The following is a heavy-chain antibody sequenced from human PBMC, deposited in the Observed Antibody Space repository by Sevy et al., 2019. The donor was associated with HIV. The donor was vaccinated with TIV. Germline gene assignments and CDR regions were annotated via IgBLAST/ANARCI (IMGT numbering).Heavy chain of an antibody. V-gene: IGHV3-21*03. CDR3: ARSTDYYDNSGYDS. D-gene: IGHD3-22*01. CDR2: ISSGSSYI. CDR1: GFTFSNTW. Sequence: GGSLRLSCAASGFTFSNTWMSWVRQAPGKGLEWVSSISSGSSYIFYADSMKGRFTVSRDNAKNSLFLQMNSLRDEDTALYYCARSTDYYDNSGYDSWGRGTLVTVSS. J-gene: IGHJ4*02.